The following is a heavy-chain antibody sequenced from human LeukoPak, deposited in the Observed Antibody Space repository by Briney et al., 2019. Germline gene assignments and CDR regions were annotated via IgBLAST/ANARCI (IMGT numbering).Heavy chain of an antibody. Sequence: GGSLRLSCAASGFTFSSYAMSWVRQAPGKGLEWVSAISGSGGSTYYADSVKGRFTISRDNSKNTLYLQMNSLRAEDTAVYYCAIDRPVTTYYYYYGMDVWGQGTTVTVSS. CDR2: ISGSGGST. CDR3: AIDRPVTTYYYYYGMDV. CDR1: GFTFSSYA. V-gene: IGHV3-23*01. J-gene: IGHJ6*02. D-gene: IGHD4-17*01.